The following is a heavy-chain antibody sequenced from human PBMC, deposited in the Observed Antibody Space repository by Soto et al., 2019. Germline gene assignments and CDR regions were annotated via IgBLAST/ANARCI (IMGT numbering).Heavy chain of an antibody. D-gene: IGHD3-3*01. CDR3: AKDTYYDFWSGYSNWFDP. CDR2: ISGSGGST. CDR1: GFTFSSYA. J-gene: IGHJ5*02. V-gene: IGHV3-23*01. Sequence: HPGGSLRLSCAASGFTFSSYAMSWVRQAPGKGLEWVSAISGSGGSTYYADSVKGRFTISRDNSKNTLYLQMNSLRAEDTAVYYCAKDTYYDFWSGYSNWFDPWGQGTLVTVSS.